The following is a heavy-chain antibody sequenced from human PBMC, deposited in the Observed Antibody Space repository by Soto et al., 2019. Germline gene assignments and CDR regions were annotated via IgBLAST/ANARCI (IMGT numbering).Heavy chain of an antibody. CDR3: AKRVDYDILTGYVLD. Sequence: GGSLRLSCAASGFTFSSYAMSWVRQAPGKGLEWVSAISGSGGSTYYADSVKGRFTISRDNSKNTLYLQMSSLRAEDTAVYYCAKRVDYDILTGYVLDWGQGTLVTVSS. V-gene: IGHV3-23*01. D-gene: IGHD3-9*01. CDR2: ISGSGGST. J-gene: IGHJ4*02. CDR1: GFTFSSYA.